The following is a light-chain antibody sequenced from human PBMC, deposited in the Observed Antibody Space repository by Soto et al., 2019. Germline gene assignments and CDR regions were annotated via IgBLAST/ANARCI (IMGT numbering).Light chain of an antibody. CDR1: QAIRND. CDR3: LNDDRFPYS. J-gene: IGKJ2*03. V-gene: IGKV1-6*01. CDR2: GIS. Sequence: AIQMTQSPSSLSASVGDTVTFTCRASQAIRNDLGWFQQRPGKPPKLLIYGISILQTGVPSRFSGSGSGTDFTLTISGLQPEDLATYYCLNDDRFPYSFGQGTRLEI.